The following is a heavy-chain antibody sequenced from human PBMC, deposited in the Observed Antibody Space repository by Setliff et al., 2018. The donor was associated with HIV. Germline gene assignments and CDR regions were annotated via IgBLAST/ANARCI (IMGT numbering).Heavy chain of an antibody. D-gene: IGHD3-22*01. V-gene: IGHV4-61*09. Sequence: ASETLSLTCTVSGGIISSDSFFWSWIRQPAGKVLEWIGHISATGSTNYNPSLKSRVTISVDTSKNQFSLKLSSVTAADTAMYYCARYDGSDRYWVIDSWGPGTLVTVSS. CDR3: ARYDGSDRYWVIDS. J-gene: IGHJ5*01. CDR2: ISATGST. CDR1: GGIISSDSFF.